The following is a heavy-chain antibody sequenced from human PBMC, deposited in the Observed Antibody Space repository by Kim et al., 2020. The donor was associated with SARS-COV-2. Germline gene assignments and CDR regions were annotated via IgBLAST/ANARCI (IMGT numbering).Heavy chain of an antibody. CDR3: ARDRYRYYDFWSGYYGYFDY. D-gene: IGHD3-3*01. J-gene: IGHJ4*02. V-gene: IGHV3-30*01. Sequence: RFTISRDNSKNTLYLQMNSLRAEDTAVYYCARDRYRYYDFWSGYYGYFDYWGQGTLVTVSS.